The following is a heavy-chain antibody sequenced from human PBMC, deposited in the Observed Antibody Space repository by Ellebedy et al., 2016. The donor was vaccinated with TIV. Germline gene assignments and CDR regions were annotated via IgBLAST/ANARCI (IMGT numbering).Heavy chain of an antibody. V-gene: IGHV3-30*18. CDR1: GVTFTYFG. CDR3: AKDREIRSLDWDGLDV. J-gene: IGHJ6*02. CDR2: ISSDGHAK. D-gene: IGHD3-3*01. Sequence: GESLKISCAASGVTFTYFGMHWVRQTPGKGLQWVALISSDGHAKSYADSVKGRFTISRDDSKNTLYLQMHTLRPEDTAVYYCAKDREIRSLDWDGLDVWGQGTTVTVSS.